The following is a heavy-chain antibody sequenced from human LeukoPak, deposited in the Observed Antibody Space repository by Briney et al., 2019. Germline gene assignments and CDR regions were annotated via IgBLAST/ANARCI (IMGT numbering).Heavy chain of an antibody. V-gene: IGHV3-30*18. J-gene: IGHJ4*02. Sequence: GGSLRLSCAASGFTFSSYGMHWVRQAPGKGLEWVAVISYDGSNKYYADSVKGRFTISRDNSKNSLYLQMNSLRVEDTAVYYCAKAGGDIKYRHFDFWGQGTLVTVSS. CDR2: ISYDGSNK. CDR3: AKAGGDIKYRHFDF. D-gene: IGHD2-2*01. CDR1: GFTFSSYG.